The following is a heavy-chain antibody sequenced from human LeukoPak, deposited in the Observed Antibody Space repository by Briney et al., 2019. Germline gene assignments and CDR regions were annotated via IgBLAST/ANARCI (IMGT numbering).Heavy chain of an antibody. CDR3: ATITGSGVRGYYYYYYMDV. V-gene: IGHV1-24*01. CDR1: GYTLTELS. J-gene: IGHJ6*03. CDR2: FDPEDGET. Sequence: ASVKVSCKVSGYTLTELSMHWVRQAPGKGLEWMGGFDPEDGETIYAQKFQGRVTMIEDTSTDTAYMELSSLRSEDTAVYYCATITGSGVRGYYYYYYMDVWGKGTTVTISS. D-gene: IGHD3-10*01.